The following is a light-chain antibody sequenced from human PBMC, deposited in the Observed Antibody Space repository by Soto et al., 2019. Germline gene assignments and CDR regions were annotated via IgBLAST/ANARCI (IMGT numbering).Light chain of an antibody. CDR2: YDR. CDR3: QVWDSSSDHPV. Sequence: SYELTQPPSMSVAPGETATMTCGGNNIVRKNVHWYQQKPGQAPVLVIYYDRDRPSGIPERFSGSNSGNTATLTISRVEAGDAADYYCQVWDSSSDHPVFGGGTKLTVL. CDR1: NIVRKN. V-gene: IGLV3-21*04. J-gene: IGLJ2*01.